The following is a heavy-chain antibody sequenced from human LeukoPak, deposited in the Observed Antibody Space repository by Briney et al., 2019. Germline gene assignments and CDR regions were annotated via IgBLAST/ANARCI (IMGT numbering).Heavy chain of an antibody. J-gene: IGHJ4*02. CDR3: AKRRWLGGIGVADPFDY. CDR2: ISDSGGST. Sequence: PGGSLRLSCSASGFTFTSYAMSWVRQGPGKGLEWVSVISDSGGSTYYADSVKGRFTISRDNSKNTLYLQMNSLRAGDTAVYYWAKRRWLGGIGVADPFDYWGQGTLVTVSS. D-gene: IGHD6-19*01. V-gene: IGHV3-23*01. CDR1: GFTFTSYA.